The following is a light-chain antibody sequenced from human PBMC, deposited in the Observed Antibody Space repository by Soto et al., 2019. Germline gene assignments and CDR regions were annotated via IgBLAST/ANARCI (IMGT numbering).Light chain of an antibody. CDR2: GTS. J-gene: IGKJ1*01. CDR1: QSVSSTY. V-gene: IGKV3-20*01. Sequence: EIVLTQAPATLSVSPGERTTLSCRASQSVSSTYLTWYQQKPGQAPRLLIYGTSSRATGIPDRFSGSGSGTDFTLTISRLESEDFAVYYCQRKRTFGQGTKVDIK. CDR3: QRKRT.